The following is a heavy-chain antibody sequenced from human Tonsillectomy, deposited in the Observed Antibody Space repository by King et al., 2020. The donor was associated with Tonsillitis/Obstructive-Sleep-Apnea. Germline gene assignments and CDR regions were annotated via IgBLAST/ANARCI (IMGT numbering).Heavy chain of an antibody. V-gene: IGHV3-33*01. CDR1: GFTFSSYG. CDR2: IWYDGSNK. CDR3: ARDYEGDYFDY. J-gene: IGHJ4*02. Sequence: VQLVESGGGVVQPGRSLRLSCAASGFTFSSYGMHWVRQAPGKGLEWVAVIWYDGSNKYYADSVKGRFTISRDNSKHTLYLQMNSLRAEDTAVYYCARDYEGDYFDYWGQGTLVTVSS. D-gene: IGHD5-12*01.